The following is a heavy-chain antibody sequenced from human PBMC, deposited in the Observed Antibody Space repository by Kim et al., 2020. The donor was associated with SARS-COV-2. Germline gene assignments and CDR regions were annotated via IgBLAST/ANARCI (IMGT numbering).Heavy chain of an antibody. CDR3: ASTDGMWLDY. CDR1: GFTFSSYE. CDR2: ISSSGSTI. V-gene: IGHV3-48*03. D-gene: IGHD3-22*01. J-gene: IGHJ4*02. Sequence: GGSLRLSCAASGFTFSSYEMNWVRQAPGKGLEWVSYISSSGSTIYYADSVKGRFTISRDNAKNSLYLQMNSLRAEDTAVYYCASTDGMWLDYWGQGTLVTVSS.